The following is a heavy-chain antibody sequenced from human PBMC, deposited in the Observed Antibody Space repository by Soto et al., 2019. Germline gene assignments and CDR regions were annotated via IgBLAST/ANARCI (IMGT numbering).Heavy chain of an antibody. D-gene: IGHD2-2*01. J-gene: IGHJ5*02. V-gene: IGHV5-10-1*01. CDR2: IDPSDSYT. Sequence: GESRKISWKGSGYSFTSYWISWVRQMPGKGLEWMGRIDPSDSYTNYSPSFQGHVTISADKSISTAYLQWSSLKASDTAMYYCARLGPTGYCNCNSDHENRLAPPGQRTPVPGSS. CDR1: GYSFTSYW. CDR3: ARLGPTGYCNCNSDHENRLAP.